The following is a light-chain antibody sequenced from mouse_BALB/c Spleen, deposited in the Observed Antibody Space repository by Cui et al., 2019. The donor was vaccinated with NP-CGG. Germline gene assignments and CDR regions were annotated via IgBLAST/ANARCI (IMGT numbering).Light chain of an antibody. J-gene: IGLJ1*01. CDR3: ILWYSNHWV. CDR1: TGAVTTSNY. CDR2: GTN. V-gene: IGLV1*01. Sequence: QAVVTQESALTTSPGETVTLTCRSSTGAVTTSNYANWVQEKPGHLFTGLIGGTNNRVPGVPARFSGSLIGDKAALTITGAQTEDEAIYFCILWYSNHWVFGGGTKLTVL.